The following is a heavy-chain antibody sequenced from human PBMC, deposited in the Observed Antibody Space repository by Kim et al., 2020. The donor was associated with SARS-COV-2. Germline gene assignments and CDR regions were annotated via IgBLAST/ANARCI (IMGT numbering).Heavy chain of an antibody. Sequence: ASVKVSCKASGYTFTSYYMHWVRQAPGQGLEWMGIINPSGGSTSYAQKFQGRVTMTRDTSTSTVYMELSSLRSEDTAVYYCARDSAFPDYYYYGMDVWGQGTTVTVSS. CDR3: ARDSAFPDYYYYGMDV. CDR1: GYTFTSYY. J-gene: IGHJ6*02. V-gene: IGHV1-46*01. CDR2: INPSGGST.